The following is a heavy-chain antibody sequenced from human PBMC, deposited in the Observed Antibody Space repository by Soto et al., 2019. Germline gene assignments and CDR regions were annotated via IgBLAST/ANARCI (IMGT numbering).Heavy chain of an antibody. CDR2: IYYSGST. CDR3: ARSPEATVTAFDY. V-gene: IGHV4-31*03. CDR1: GGSISSGGYY. D-gene: IGHD4-17*01. Sequence: QVQLQESGPGLVKPSQTLSLTCTVSGGSISSGGYYWSWIRQHPGKGLEWIGYIYYSGSTYYNPSLKSRITITVDTSKNQFALKLSSVTAADTAVYYCARSPEATVTAFDYWGQGTLVTVSS. J-gene: IGHJ4*02.